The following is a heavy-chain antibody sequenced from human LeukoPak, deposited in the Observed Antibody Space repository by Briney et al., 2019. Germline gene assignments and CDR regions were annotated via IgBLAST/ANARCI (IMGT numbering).Heavy chain of an antibody. Sequence: HPGGSLRLSCAASGFTFSSYAMSWVRQAPGKGLEWVSAISGSGGSTYYADSVKGRFTISRDNSKNTLYLQMNSLRAEDTAVYYCAKGSTFSLVGATYFDYWGQGTLVTVSS. J-gene: IGHJ4*02. D-gene: IGHD1-26*01. V-gene: IGHV3-23*01. CDR1: GFTFSSYA. CDR3: AKGSTFSLVGATYFDY. CDR2: ISGSGGST.